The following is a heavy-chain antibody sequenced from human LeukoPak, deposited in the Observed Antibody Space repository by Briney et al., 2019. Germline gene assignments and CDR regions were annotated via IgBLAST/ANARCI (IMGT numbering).Heavy chain of an antibody. V-gene: IGHV3-66*01. D-gene: IGHD7-27*01. J-gene: IGHJ4*02. CDR2: IYSGGST. CDR3: ARDNQHWGIDY. CDR1: GFTVSSSY. Sequence: PGGSLRLSCAASGFTVSSSYMSWVRQAPGKGLEWVSIIYSGGSTYYADSVKGRFTISRDNSKNTLYLQMNSLRAEDTAVYYCARDNQHWGIDYWGQGTLVTVSA.